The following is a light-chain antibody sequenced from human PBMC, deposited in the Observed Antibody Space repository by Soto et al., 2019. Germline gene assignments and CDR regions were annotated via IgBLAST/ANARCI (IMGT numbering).Light chain of an antibody. CDR1: QGITSF. V-gene: IGKV1-9*01. CDR2: TAS. J-gene: IGKJ4*01. CDR3: QQLNSYPLT. Sequence: DIQLTQSPSFLSASVGDRVIITCRASQGITSFLAWYQQIPGKAPKLLIYTASTLQSGVPPRFSGSGSGTEFTLTISSLQPEDFGTYYCQQLNSYPLTFGGGTRVAIK.